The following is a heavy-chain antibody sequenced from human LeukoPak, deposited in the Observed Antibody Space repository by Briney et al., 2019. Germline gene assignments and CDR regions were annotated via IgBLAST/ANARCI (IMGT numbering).Heavy chain of an antibody. CDR1: GYSISSSYY. CDR2: IYRSGST. J-gene: IGHJ4*02. Sequence: SETLSLTCTVSGYSISSSYYWGWIRQPPGKGLEWIGSIYRSGSTYYNPSLKSRVTISVDTSKNQFSLKLSSVTAADTAVYYCARYCSSTSCCFYWGQGTLVTVSS. CDR3: ARYCSSTSCCFY. V-gene: IGHV4-38-2*02. D-gene: IGHD2-2*01.